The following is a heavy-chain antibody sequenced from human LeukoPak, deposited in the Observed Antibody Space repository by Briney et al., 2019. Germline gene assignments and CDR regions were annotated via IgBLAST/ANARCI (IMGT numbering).Heavy chain of an antibody. D-gene: IGHD3-22*01. V-gene: IGHV3-74*01. CDR2: INGDGSVT. Sequence: GGSLRLSCAASGFTFSAYWLHWVRHAPGKGLLWVSRINGDGSVTNYAESVKGRFIISRDSAKNTVYLQMNSLSAEDTAVYYCARDLELTYYDSSGHDYWGQGTLVTVSS. CDR3: ARDLELTYYDSSGHDY. J-gene: IGHJ4*02. CDR1: GFTFSAYW.